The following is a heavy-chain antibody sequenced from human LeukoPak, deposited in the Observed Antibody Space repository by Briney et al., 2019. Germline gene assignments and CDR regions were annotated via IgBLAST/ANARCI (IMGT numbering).Heavy chain of an antibody. V-gene: IGHV3-30-3*01. CDR3: ARGRECFGEFYYFEY. CDR2: ISYDENDK. D-gene: IGHD3-10*01. Sequence: GGSLRLSCVASGLTFRSYAMHWVRQAPGKGLEWVAVISYDENDKYYAESVKGRFTISRDNSKNTLYLQMNSLRPRDTAVYYCARGRECFGEFYYFEYWGQRTLVTVSS. CDR1: GLTFRSYA. J-gene: IGHJ4*02.